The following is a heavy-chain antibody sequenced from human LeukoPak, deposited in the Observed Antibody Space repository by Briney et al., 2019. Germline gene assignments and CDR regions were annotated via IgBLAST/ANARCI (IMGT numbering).Heavy chain of an antibody. Sequence: RPGESLRLSYAASGFTFNNYGMHWVRQAPGKGLEWVAVISYDGRNKHYPDSVKGRFTISRDISTDTLWLQMDSLRTEDTAVYYCAKGPLRGTAAAIDYWGQGTLVTVSS. V-gene: IGHV3-30*18. CDR3: AKGPLRGTAAAIDY. CDR2: ISYDGRNK. J-gene: IGHJ4*02. D-gene: IGHD2-2*01. CDR1: GFTFNNYG.